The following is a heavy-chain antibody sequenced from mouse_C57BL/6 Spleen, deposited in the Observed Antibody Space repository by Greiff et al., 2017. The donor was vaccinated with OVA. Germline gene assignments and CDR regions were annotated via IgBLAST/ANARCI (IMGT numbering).Heavy chain of an antibody. CDR1: GYAFSSSW. CDR3: ARGGLRRPYYAMDY. J-gene: IGHJ4*01. Sequence: VKLMESGPELVKPGASVKISCKASGYAFSSSWMNWVKQRPGKGLEWIGRIYPGDGDTNYNGKFKGKATLTADKSSSTAYMQLSSLTSEDSAVYFCARGGLRRPYYAMDYWGQGTSVTVSS. D-gene: IGHD2-4*01. V-gene: IGHV1-82*01. CDR2: IYPGDGDT.